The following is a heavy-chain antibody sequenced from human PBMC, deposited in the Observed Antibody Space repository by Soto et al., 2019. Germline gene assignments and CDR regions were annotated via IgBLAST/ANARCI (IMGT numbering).Heavy chain of an antibody. V-gene: IGHV3-73*02. Sequence: EVQLVESGGGLVQPGGSLKLSCAASGFTFSGSAMHWVRQASGKGLEWVGRIRSKANSYATAYAASVKGRVTISRDDSKNTAYLQMNSLKTEDTAVYYCTRLSCSGGSCYGDPYYGMDVWGQGTTVTVSS. CDR3: TRLSCSGGSCYGDPYYGMDV. CDR2: IRSKANSYAT. J-gene: IGHJ6*02. CDR1: GFTFSGSA. D-gene: IGHD2-15*01.